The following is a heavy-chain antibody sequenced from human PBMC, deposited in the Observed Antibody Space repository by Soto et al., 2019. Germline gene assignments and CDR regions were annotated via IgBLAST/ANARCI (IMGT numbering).Heavy chain of an antibody. V-gene: IGHV4-61*01. CDR1: GGSVNSDSHY. Sequence: LSLTCTVSGGSVNSDSHYWSWIRQPPGKGLEWIGHMFYSGSTNYNPSLKSRVTISGDTSKNQFSLKLSSVTAADTAVYYCARLVRSLHFDYWGQGTPVTVSS. J-gene: IGHJ4*02. CDR2: MFYSGST. CDR3: ARLVRSLHFDY. D-gene: IGHD2-8*02.